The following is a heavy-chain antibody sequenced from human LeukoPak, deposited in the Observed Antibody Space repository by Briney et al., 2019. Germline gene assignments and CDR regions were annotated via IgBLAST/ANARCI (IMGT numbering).Heavy chain of an antibody. Sequence: GGSLRLSCAASGFTFSDYWMTWVRQAPGKGLEWVSSISSSSSYIYYADSVKGRFTISRDNAKNSLYLQMNSLRAEDTAVYYCARDLMGGPIAAAGIDYWGQGTLVTVSS. CDR3: ARDLMGGPIAAAGIDY. CDR2: ISSSSSYI. V-gene: IGHV3-21*01. CDR1: GFTFSDYW. J-gene: IGHJ4*02. D-gene: IGHD6-13*01.